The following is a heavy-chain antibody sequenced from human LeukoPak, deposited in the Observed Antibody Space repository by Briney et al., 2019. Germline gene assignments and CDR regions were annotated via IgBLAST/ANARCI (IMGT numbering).Heavy chain of an antibody. CDR1: GFTFSSYS. CDR3: AKGVSNTAIGTALA. D-gene: IGHD5-18*01. CDR2: ISSGGSPI. J-gene: IGHJ5*02. Sequence: GGSLRLSCAASGFTFSSYSMSWVRQAPGKGLEWVAYISSGGSPIYNADSVKGRFTISRDNAKNSLYLQMNSLRAEDTAVYYCAKGVSNTAIGTALAWGQGTLVTVSS. V-gene: IGHV3-48*04.